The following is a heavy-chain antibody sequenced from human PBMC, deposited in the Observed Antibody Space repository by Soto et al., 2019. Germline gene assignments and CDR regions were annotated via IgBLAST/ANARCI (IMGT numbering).Heavy chain of an antibody. CDR1: GFTFSSYA. Sequence: QVQLVESGGGVVQPGRSLRLSCAASGFTFSSYAMHWVRQAPGKGLEWVAVISYDGSNKYYADSVKGRFTISRDNSKNPLYLQMNSLRAEDTSVYYCARDPGVYDWENDYWGQGTLVTVSS. D-gene: IGHD4-17*01. J-gene: IGHJ4*02. CDR3: ARDPGVYDWENDY. V-gene: IGHV3-30-3*01. CDR2: ISYDGSNK.